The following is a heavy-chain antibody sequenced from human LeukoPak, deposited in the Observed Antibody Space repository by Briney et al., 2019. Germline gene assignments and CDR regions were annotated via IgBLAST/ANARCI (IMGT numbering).Heavy chain of an antibody. CDR3: ARDRGRDGTGTTMDWFDP. J-gene: IGHJ5*02. CDR2: IYYTGTT. Sequence: SETLSLTSTVSGVSISSSDHYWSWIRQAPGKGLEWIGYIYYTGTTYYNPSLKSRVTISLDMSKNQFSLKLSSVTAADTAVYYCARDRGRDGTGTTMDWFDPWGQGALVTVSS. CDR1: GVSISSSDHY. D-gene: IGHD1-1*01. V-gene: IGHV4-30-4*08.